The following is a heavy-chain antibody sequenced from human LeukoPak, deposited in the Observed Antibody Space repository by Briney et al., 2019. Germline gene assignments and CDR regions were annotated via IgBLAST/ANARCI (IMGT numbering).Heavy chain of an antibody. CDR2: ISSNGGST. CDR1: GFTFSSYA. D-gene: IGHD1-7*01. Sequence: GGSLRLSCAASGFTFSSYAMHWVRQAPGKGLEYVSAISSNGGSTYYANSVKGRFTISRDNSKNTLYLQMGSLRSEDTAVYYCARGMTGTNPLDYWGQGTLVTVSS. CDR3: ARGMTGTNPLDY. J-gene: IGHJ4*02. V-gene: IGHV3-64*01.